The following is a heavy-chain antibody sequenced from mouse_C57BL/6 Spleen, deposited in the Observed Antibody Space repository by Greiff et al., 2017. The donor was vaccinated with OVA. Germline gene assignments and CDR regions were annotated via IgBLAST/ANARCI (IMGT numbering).Heavy chain of an antibody. Sequence: EVQLQQSGPELVKPGASVKISCKASGYSFTGYYMNWVKQSPEKSLEWIGEINPSTGGTTYNQKFKAKATLTVDKSSSTAYMQLKSLTSEDSAVYYCASRNWDWDYYAMDYWGQGTSVTVSS. J-gene: IGHJ4*01. CDR1: GYSFTGYY. CDR3: ASRNWDWDYYAMDY. V-gene: IGHV1-42*01. D-gene: IGHD4-1*01. CDR2: INPSTGGT.